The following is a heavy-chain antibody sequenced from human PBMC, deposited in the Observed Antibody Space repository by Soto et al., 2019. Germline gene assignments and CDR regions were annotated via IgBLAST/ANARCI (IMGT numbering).Heavy chain of an antibody. CDR1: RYSVTIYW. Sequence: WESLTISCQRSRYSVTIYWIGWVRQMPGKGMEWVGIIYPGDSDTRYSPSFQGQATISADKSISTAYRQGSSLKASDTAMYYCAREGCWEWKRDPPTIYRGMAVWGHGATVTVS. J-gene: IGHJ6*02. D-gene: IGHD3-3*01. CDR3: AREGCWEWKRDPPTIYRGMAV. V-gene: IGHV5-51*01. CDR2: IYPGDSDT.